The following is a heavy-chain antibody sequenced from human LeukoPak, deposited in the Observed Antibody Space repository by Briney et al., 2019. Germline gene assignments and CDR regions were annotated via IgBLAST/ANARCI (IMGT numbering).Heavy chain of an antibody. D-gene: IGHD1-26*01. V-gene: IGHV3-30*02. J-gene: IGHJ4*02. CDR2: IRYDGSNK. CDR3: AKVRAPRQYYFDY. Sequence: QTGGSLRLPCAASGFTFSSYGMHWVRQAPGKGLEWVAFIRYDGSNKYYADSVKGRFTISRDNSKNTLYLQMNSLRAEDTAVYYCAKVRAPRQYYFDYWGQGTLVTVSS. CDR1: GFTFSSYG.